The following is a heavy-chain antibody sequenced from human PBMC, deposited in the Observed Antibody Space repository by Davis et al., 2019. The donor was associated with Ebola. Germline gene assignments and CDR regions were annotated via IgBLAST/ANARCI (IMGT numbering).Heavy chain of an antibody. CDR1: GGTFSSYA. Sequence: SVKVSCKASGGTFSSYATSWVRQAPGQGLEWMGGIIPIFGTANYAQKFQGRVTITADKSTSTAYMELSSLRSEDTAVYYCARDGAFWIQLGNWGQGTLVTVSS. CDR2: IIPIFGTA. J-gene: IGHJ4*02. V-gene: IGHV1-69*06. D-gene: IGHD5-18*01. CDR3: ARDGAFWIQLGN.